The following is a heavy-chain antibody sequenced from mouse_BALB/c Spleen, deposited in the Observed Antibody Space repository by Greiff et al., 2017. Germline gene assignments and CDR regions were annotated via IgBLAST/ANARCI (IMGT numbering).Heavy chain of an antibody. J-gene: IGHJ4*01. CDR3: ARSYYRYHYYAMDY. CDR2: ISSGISTI. Sequence: DVHLVESGGGLVQPGGSRKLSCAASGFTFSSFGMHWVRQAPEKGLEWVAYISSGISTIYYADTVKGRFTISRDNPKNTLFLQMTSLRSEDTAMYYCARSYYRYHYYAMDYWGQGTSVTVSS. CDR1: GFTFSSFG. V-gene: IGHV5-17*02. D-gene: IGHD2-14*01.